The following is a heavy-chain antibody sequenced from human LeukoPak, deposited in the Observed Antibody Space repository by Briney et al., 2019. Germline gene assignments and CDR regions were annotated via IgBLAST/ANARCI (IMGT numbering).Heavy chain of an antibody. J-gene: IGHJ4*02. CDR1: GYTFTSYG. CDR3: ARENQFFDWPLDY. V-gene: IGHV1-18*01. D-gene: IGHD3/OR15-3a*01. CDR2: ISANNGNT. Sequence: ASVKVSCRASGYTFTSYGISWVRQAPGQGLEWMGWISANNGNTNYTQKVQGRVTMTIDTVTSTAYIELRSLTSDDTAIYYCARENQFFDWPLDYWGQGTLVTVSS.